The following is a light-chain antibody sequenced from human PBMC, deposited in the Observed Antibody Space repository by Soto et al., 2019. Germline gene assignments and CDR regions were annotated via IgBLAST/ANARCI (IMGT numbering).Light chain of an antibody. CDR1: SSDVGGYNY. CDR2: DVS. J-gene: IGLJ2*01. V-gene: IGLV2-11*01. Sequence: QSVLTQPRSVSGSPGQSVTLSCTGTSSDVGGYNYVSWYQQHPGKAPKLVIYDVSERPSGVPDRFSGSKSGNTASLTISGLQAEDEADYYCCSYAGSYTVVFGGGTKLTVL. CDR3: CSYAGSYTVV.